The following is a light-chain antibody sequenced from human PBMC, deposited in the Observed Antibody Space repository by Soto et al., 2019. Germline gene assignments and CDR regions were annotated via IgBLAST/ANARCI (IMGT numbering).Light chain of an antibody. CDR1: ESIARY. CDR3: QQSYSNPRT. CDR2: AAS. V-gene: IGKV1-39*01. Sequence: DIQMTQSPSSLSASVGDRVTITCRASESIARYLNWYQQRPGKAPNLLISAASSLQSGVPSRFSGSGFGTDFTLTISSLQPEDFATYYCQQSYSNPRTFGQGTKVEIK. J-gene: IGKJ1*01.